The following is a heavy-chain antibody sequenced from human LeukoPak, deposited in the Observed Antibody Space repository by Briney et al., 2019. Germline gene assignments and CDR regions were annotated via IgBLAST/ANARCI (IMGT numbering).Heavy chain of an antibody. CDR1: GGSINSNNW. Sequence: SETLSLTCAVSGGSINSNNWWSWVRQPPEKGLEWIGEIFHSGGTNYNPSLKSRVTISVDKPKNQFSLKLSPVTAADTAVYYCARVLSGSNFDYWGQGTLVTVSS. CDR3: ARVLSGSNFDY. CDR2: IFHSGGT. V-gene: IGHV4-4*02. D-gene: IGHD3-22*01. J-gene: IGHJ4*02.